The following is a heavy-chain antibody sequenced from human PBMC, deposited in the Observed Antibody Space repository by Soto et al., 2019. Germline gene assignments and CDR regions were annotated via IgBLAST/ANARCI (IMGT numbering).Heavy chain of an antibody. V-gene: IGHV3-30-3*01. CDR1: GFTFSSYA. J-gene: IGHJ6*02. Sequence: QVQLVESGGGVVQPGRSLRLSCAASGFTFSSYAMHWVRQAPGKGLEWVAVISYDGSNKYYADSVKGRFTISRDNSKNTLYLQMNSLRAEDTAVYYCARVYSSSWLHHYYYYGMDVWGQGTTVTVSS. CDR3: ARVYSSSWLHHYYYYGMDV. CDR2: ISYDGSNK. D-gene: IGHD6-13*01.